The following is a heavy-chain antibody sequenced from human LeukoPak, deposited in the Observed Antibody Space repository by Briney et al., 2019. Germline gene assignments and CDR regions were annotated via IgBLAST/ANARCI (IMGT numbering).Heavy chain of an antibody. CDR2: IQYDESDK. CDR1: GLTFSTSG. Sequence: LAGGSLRLSCAASGLTFSTSGMHWVCQAPGKGLEWVAFIQYDESDKYYADSVRGRLTISRDNSKNTLYLQMNSLRAEDTAVYYCAREGGIIVAGKFDSWGQGTLVTVSS. CDR3: AREGGIIVAGKFDS. D-gene: IGHD6-19*01. J-gene: IGHJ4*02. V-gene: IGHV3-30*02.